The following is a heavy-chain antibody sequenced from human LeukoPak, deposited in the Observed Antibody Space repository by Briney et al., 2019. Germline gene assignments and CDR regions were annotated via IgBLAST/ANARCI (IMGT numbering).Heavy chain of an antibody. CDR2: INGDGSNT. V-gene: IGHV3-74*03. D-gene: IGHD2-15*01. CDR3: ARSTSWYSIDAFDI. J-gene: IGHJ3*02. Sequence: GGSLILSCAAAEFTFSSHCMQGGRQAPGKGVGWVSLINGDGSNTTYADSVKGRFTISRDHPKNALYLPMNSLRAEDTAVYPCARSTSWYSIDAFDIWGQGTMVTVSS. CDR1: EFTFSSHC.